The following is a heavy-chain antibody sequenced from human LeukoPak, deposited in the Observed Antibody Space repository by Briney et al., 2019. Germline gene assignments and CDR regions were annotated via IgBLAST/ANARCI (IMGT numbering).Heavy chain of an antibody. Sequence: GGSLRLSCAASGFTFSSYAMSWVRQAPGKGLEWVSAISGSGGSTYYADSVKGRFTISRDNFKNTLYLQMNSLRAEDTAVYYCAKADRLYYYDSSGYAFQHWGQGTLVTVSS. J-gene: IGHJ1*01. CDR2: ISGSGGST. CDR3: AKADRLYYYDSSGYAFQH. CDR1: GFTFSSYA. D-gene: IGHD3-22*01. V-gene: IGHV3-23*01.